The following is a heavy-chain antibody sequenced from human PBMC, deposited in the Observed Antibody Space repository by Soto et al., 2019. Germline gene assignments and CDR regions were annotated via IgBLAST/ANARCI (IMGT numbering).Heavy chain of an antibody. CDR1: SFSISSGYY. Sequence: SETLSLTCAVSSFSISSGYYWGWVRQPPGKGLEWIGSIYHSGTTNYSPSLKSRVTISIDTSKNQFSLTLRSVTAADAAVYYCARAHFYYGSGNYYKLTFDPWGQGTQVTVSA. J-gene: IGHJ5*02. D-gene: IGHD3-10*01. CDR3: ARAHFYYGSGNYYKLTFDP. V-gene: IGHV4-38-2*01. CDR2: IYHSGTT.